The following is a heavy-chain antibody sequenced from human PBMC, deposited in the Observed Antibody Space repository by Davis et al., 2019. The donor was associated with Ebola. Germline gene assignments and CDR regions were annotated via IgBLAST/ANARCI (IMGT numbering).Heavy chain of an antibody. V-gene: IGHV1-46*01. J-gene: IGHJ6*03. CDR2: INPSGGST. Sequence: ASVKVSCKASGYTFTSYYMHWVRQAPGQGLEWMGIINPSGGSTNYAQKFQGRVTMTRDTSTSTVYMEVSSLRSEDTAVYYCARTAMSTGYYYYMDVWGKGTTVTVSS. CDR1: GYTFTSYY. CDR3: ARTAMSTGYYYYMDV.